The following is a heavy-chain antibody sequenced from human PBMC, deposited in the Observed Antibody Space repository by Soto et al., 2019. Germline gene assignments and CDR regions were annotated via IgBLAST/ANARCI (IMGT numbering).Heavy chain of an antibody. V-gene: IGHV1-18*01. D-gene: IGHD2-15*01. CDR1: GYTFTSYG. J-gene: IGHJ5*02. Sequence: ASVKVSCKASGYTFTSYGISWVRQAPGQGLEWMGWISAYNGNTNYAQKLQGRVTMTTDTSTSTAYMELRSLRSEDTAVYYCARVAGCSGGSCYSPQADYYDSSGYFQINWFDPWGQGTLVTVSS. CDR2: ISAYNGNT. CDR3: ARVAGCSGGSCYSPQADYYDSSGYFQINWFDP.